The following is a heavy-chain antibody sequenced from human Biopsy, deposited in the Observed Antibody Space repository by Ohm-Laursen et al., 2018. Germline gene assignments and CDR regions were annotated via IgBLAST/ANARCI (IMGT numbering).Heavy chain of an antibody. CDR2: ISPNSGGT. Sequence: ASVKVSCKGSGYAVNDYFLHWLRQAPGQGPEWMGWISPNSGGTNYAQKFQGRVTMTTDTSTSTVCLELRRLISDDTAVYYCARDIMNRIAGLVARSDVFDVWGQGTLVTMSS. CDR1: GYAVNDYF. CDR3: ARDIMNRIAGLVARSDVFDV. V-gene: IGHV1-2*02. D-gene: IGHD3-16*01. J-gene: IGHJ3*01.